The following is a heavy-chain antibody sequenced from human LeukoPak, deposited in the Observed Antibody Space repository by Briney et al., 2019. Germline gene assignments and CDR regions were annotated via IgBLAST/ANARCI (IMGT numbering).Heavy chain of an antibody. Sequence: PGGSLRLSCAASGFTFSSYAMSWVRQAPGKGLEWVAVAYGDGSSQYYADSVKGRFSISKDISKNTLSLQMNSLRAEDTAAYSCATGGNFYYSHWGQGTLVTVSS. J-gene: IGHJ1*01. CDR1: GFTFSSYA. CDR2: AYGDGSSQ. D-gene: IGHD4-11*01. CDR3: ATGGNFYYSH. V-gene: IGHV3-33*08.